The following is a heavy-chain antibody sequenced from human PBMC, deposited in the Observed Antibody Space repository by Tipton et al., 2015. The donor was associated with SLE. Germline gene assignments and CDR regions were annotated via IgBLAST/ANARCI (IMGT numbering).Heavy chain of an antibody. CDR2: IYYSGNT. D-gene: IGHD2-2*01. V-gene: IGHV4-39*01. Sequence: TLSLTCTVSGGSISSSSYYWGWIRQPPGKGLEWIGSIYYSGNTYYNPSLKSRVTISEDTSRNRFSLKLSSVTAADTAVYYCARYCSSTSCYAAFDIWGQGTMLTVSS. CDR1: GGSISSSSYY. J-gene: IGHJ3*02. CDR3: ARYCSSTSCYAAFDI.